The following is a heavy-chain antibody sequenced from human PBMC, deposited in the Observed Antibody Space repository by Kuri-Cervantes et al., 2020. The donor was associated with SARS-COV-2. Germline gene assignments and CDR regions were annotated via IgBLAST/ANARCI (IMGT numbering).Heavy chain of an antibody. CDR1: RFTFNDYV. CDR2: ISGSGGST. Sequence: ETLSLTCAASRFTFNDYVMSWVRQAPGKGLEWVSAISGSGGSTYYADSVKGRFTISRDNSKNTLYLQMNSLRAEDTAVYYCAKTYYDFWSGYPGDYWGQGTLVTVSS. CDR3: AKTYYDFWSGYPGDY. J-gene: IGHJ4*02. D-gene: IGHD3-3*01. V-gene: IGHV3-23*01.